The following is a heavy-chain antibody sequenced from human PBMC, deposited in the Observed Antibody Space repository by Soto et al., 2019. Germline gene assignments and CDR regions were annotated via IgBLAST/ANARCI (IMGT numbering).Heavy chain of an antibody. J-gene: IGHJ4*02. D-gene: IGHD5-18*01. Sequence: EVQLVQSGAEVKKPGESLQISCKGSGYSFTSYWIGWVRQMPGKGLEWMGIIYPGDSDTRYSPSFQGQVTISADKSISTAYLQWSSLKASDTAMYYCARHGVWDTAMEKIDYWGQGTLVTVSS. CDR2: IYPGDSDT. V-gene: IGHV5-51*01. CDR3: ARHGVWDTAMEKIDY. CDR1: GYSFTSYW.